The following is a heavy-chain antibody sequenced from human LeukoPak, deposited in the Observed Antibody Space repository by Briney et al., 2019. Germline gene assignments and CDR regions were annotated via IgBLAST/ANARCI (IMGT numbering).Heavy chain of an antibody. V-gene: IGHV3-21*01. J-gene: IGHJ6*03. Sequence: GGSLRLSCAASGFTFSSYTMNWVRQAPGKGLEWVSSISTSSSYIYYADSVKGRFTISRDNAKNTLYLQMNSLRAEDTAVYYCARAPPYTPAGVGYYYYYYMDVWGKGTTVTVSS. CDR1: GFTFSSYT. D-gene: IGHD2-2*02. CDR3: ARAPPYTPAGVGYYYYYYMDV. CDR2: ISTSSSYI.